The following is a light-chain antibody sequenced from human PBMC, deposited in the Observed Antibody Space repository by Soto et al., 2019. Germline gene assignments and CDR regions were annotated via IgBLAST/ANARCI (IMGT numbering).Light chain of an antibody. V-gene: IGLV1-51*01. CDR3: ASWDDSLNGVI. CDR1: SSNIGSNY. Sequence: QSVLTQPPSVSAAPGQRVTISCSGSSSNIGSNYVSWYQQLPGTAPKLLIYDNYKRPSGIPDRFSGSTSGTSATLAIAGLQTGDEADYYCASWDDSLNGVIFGGGTKLTVL. CDR2: DNY. J-gene: IGLJ2*01.